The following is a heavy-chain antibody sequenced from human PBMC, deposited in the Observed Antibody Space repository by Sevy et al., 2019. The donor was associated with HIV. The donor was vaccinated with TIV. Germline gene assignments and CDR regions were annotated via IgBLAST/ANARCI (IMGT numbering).Heavy chain of an antibody. CDR1: GFTFSNYW. D-gene: IGHD6-6*01. CDR3: ARGPSSITARRSLFYYGMDV. V-gene: IGHV3-7*01. Sequence: GGSLRLSCAASGFTFSNYWMSWVRQAPGKGLEWVANIKQDGNEKYYVDSVKGRFTSSRDNAKNSLYLQMNSLRAEDTAVYYCARGPSSITARRSLFYYGMDVWGQGTTVTVSS. CDR2: IKQDGNEK. J-gene: IGHJ6*02.